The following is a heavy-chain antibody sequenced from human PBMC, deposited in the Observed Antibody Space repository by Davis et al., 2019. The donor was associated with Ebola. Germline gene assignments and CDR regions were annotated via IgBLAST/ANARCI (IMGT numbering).Heavy chain of an antibody. CDR3: AKDPGGWTYYFDY. V-gene: IGHV3-30*18. J-gene: IGHJ4*02. CDR2: ISFDGTNK. D-gene: IGHD6-19*01. CDR1: GFTFSSYG. Sequence: GESLKISCAASGFTFSSYGMHWVRQAPGKGLEWVAVISFDGTNKYYADSVKGRFTISRDFSKNTVYLQTNSLRAEDTAVYYCAKDPGGWTYYFDYWGQGTLVTVSS.